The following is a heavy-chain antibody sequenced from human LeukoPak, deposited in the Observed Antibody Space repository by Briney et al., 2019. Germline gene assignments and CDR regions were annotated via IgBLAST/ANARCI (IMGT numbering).Heavy chain of an antibody. V-gene: IGHV3-7*01. CDR1: GFTFSDFW. CDR3: AIATTGRGAFGS. CDR2: TNEAGGDK. D-gene: IGHD1-1*01. J-gene: IGHJ4*02. Sequence: GGALRLSCAASGFTFSDFWMSWVRQAPGKGLECVASTNEAGGDKYYVDSVKGRFTISRDNSKNSLSLQMNSLTAEDTAIYYCAIATTGRGAFGSWGQGTLVSVSS.